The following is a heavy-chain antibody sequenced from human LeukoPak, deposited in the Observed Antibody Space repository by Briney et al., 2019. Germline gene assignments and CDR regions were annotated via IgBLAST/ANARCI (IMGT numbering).Heavy chain of an antibody. J-gene: IGHJ4*02. Sequence: SEALSLTCAVYGGSFSGYYWSWIRQPPGKGLEWIGEINHSGSTNYNPSLKSRLTISVDTSKNQFSLKLSSVTAADTAVYYCARDLGYTHGFGYWGQGTLVTVSS. D-gene: IGHD2-8*01. V-gene: IGHV4-34*01. CDR1: GGSFSGYY. CDR2: INHSGST. CDR3: ARDLGYTHGFGY.